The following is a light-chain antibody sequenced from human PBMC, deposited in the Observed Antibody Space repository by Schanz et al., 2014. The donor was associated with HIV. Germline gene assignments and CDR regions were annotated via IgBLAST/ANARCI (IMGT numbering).Light chain of an antibody. CDR2: EVT. CDR1: SSDVGSYNL. Sequence: QSALTQPASISGSPGQSITISCTGTSSDVGSYNLVSWYQQHPGKAPKLMIYEVTRRPSGVPDRFSGSKSGNTASLAITDLQTEDEADYYCMSYDNTLSGPYVFASGTKLTVL. J-gene: IGLJ1*01. V-gene: IGLV2-14*02. CDR3: MSYDNTLSGPYV.